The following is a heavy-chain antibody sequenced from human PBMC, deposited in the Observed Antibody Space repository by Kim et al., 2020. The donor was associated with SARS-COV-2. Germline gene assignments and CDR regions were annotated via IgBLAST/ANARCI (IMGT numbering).Heavy chain of an antibody. J-gene: IGHJ5*02. D-gene: IGHD2-2*01. CDR2: INAGNGNT. V-gene: IGHV1-3*01. CDR1: GYTFTSYA. CDR3: ARDSKVPIERVKKLGYCSSTSCQNRIRPNWFDP. Sequence: ASVKVSCKASGYTFTSYAMHWVRQAPGQRLEWMGWINAGNGNTKYSQKFQGRVTITRDTSASTAYMELSSLRSEDTAVYYCARDSKVPIERVKKLGYCSSTSCQNRIRPNWFDPWGQGTLVTVSS.